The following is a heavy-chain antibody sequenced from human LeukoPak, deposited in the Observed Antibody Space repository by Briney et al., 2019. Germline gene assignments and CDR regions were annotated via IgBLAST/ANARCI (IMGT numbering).Heavy chain of an antibody. CDR3: ARDSRVYDFWSGYHDAFDI. CDR1: GFTFSSYA. V-gene: IGHV3-53*01. Sequence: GGSLRLSCAASGFTFSSYAMSWVCQAPGKGLEWVSVIYSGGSTYYADSVKGRFTISRDNSKNTLYLQMNSLRAEDTAVYYCARDSRVYDFWSGYHDAFDIWGQGTMVTVSS. D-gene: IGHD3-3*01. J-gene: IGHJ3*02. CDR2: IYSGGST.